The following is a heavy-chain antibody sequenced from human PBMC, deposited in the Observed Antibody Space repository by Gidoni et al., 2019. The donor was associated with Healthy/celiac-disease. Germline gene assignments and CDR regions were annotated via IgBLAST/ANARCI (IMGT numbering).Heavy chain of an antibody. CDR1: GGTFRSYT. CDR3: ARDPPITGTTSYYYYYMDV. V-gene: IGHV1-69*08. D-gene: IGHD1-20*01. Sequence: QVQLVPSGAEVKKPGSSVKVSCKPSGGTFRSYTISWVRQAPGQGLEWMGRIIPILGIANYAQKFQGRVTITADKSTSTAYMELSSLRSEDTAVYYCARDPPITGTTSYYYYYMDVWGKGTTVTVSS. J-gene: IGHJ6*03. CDR2: IIPILGIA.